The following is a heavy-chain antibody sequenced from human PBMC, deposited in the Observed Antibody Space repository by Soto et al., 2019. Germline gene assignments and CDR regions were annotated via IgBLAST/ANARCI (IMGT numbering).Heavy chain of an antibody. CDR1: GGTYSSYA. CDR3: ATYYYDSSGYLGY. D-gene: IGHD3-22*01. Sequence: ASVEVSCKACGGTYSSYAISWVRQAPGKGLEWMGGFDPEDGETIYAQKFQGRVTMTEDTSTDTAYMELSSLRSEDTAVYYCATYYYDSSGYLGYWGQGTLVTVSS. J-gene: IGHJ4*02. V-gene: IGHV1-24*01. CDR2: FDPEDGET.